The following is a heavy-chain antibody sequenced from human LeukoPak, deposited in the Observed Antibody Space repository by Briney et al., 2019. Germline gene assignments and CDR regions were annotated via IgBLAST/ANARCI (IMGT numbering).Heavy chain of an antibody. J-gene: IGHJ4*02. V-gene: IGHV4-34*01. CDR3: ARGWAPDIVVVVAATVFDY. D-gene: IGHD2-15*01. Sequence: SETLSLTCAVYGGCFSGYYWSWIRQPPGKGLEWIGEINHSGSTNYNPSLKSRVTISVDTSKNQFSLKLSSVTAADTAVYYCARGWAPDIVVVVAATVFDYWGQGTLVTVSS. CDR2: INHSGST. CDR1: GGCFSGYY.